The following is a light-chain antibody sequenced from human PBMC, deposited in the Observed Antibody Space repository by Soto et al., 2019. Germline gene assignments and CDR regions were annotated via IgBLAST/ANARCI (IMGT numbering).Light chain of an antibody. CDR3: QQYNTRLWT. J-gene: IGKJ1*01. V-gene: IGKV3-15*01. CDR1: QSVNAN. CDR2: GAS. Sequence: EVVMTQSPATLSVSPGERATLSCRASQSVNANLAWYQQKPGQAPRLLIHGASNRATGIPARFSGSGFGTEFILTVSSLQSEDFAVDYCQQYNTRLWTFGQGSNVEI.